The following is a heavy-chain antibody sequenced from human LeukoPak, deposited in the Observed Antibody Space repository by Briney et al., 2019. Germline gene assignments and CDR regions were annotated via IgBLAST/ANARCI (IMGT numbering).Heavy chain of an antibody. D-gene: IGHD2-2*01. CDR2: IYPGDSET. CDR1: GYIFTNYW. V-gene: IGHV5-51*01. Sequence: GESLKISCTGSGYIFTNYWIAWVRQMPGKGLEWTGIIYPGDSETTYSPSFQGQVTISADKSITTTNLQWSSLKASDTAMYYCARGRGYCSSSSCYDFDYWGQGTLVTVPS. J-gene: IGHJ4*02. CDR3: ARGRGYCSSSSCYDFDY.